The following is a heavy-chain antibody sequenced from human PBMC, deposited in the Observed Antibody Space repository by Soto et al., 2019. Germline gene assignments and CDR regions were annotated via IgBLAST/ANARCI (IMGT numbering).Heavy chain of an antibody. CDR3: AREKSGSYYY. CDR1: GGSIRSYY. D-gene: IGHD1-26*01. Sequence: SETLSPTCTVSGGSIRSYYWCLIRQPTGKGLEWSGYIYYSGSNNDNPSLKSRGTITVDTSKNQFSLKLSSVTAADTAVYYCAREKSGSYYYWGQGTLVTVSS. J-gene: IGHJ4*02. V-gene: IGHV4-59*01. CDR2: IYYSGSN.